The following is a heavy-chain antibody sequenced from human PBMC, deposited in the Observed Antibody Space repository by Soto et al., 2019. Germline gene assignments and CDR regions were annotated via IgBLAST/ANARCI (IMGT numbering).Heavy chain of an antibody. J-gene: IGHJ4*02. CDR1: GFTFSSYS. CDR2: ISGSGVST. D-gene: IGHD5-12*01. Sequence: PGGSLRLSCAASGFTFSSYSMNWVRQAPGKGLEWVSTISGSGVSTYYADSVKGRFTISRDNSKNTLFLQMNSLRAEDTAVYYCAKAGGYNLYYFDYWGQGTLVTVSS. CDR3: AKAGGYNLYYFDY. V-gene: IGHV3-23*01.